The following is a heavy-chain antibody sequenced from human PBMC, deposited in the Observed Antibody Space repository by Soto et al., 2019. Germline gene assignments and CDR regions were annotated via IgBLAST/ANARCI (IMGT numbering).Heavy chain of an antibody. CDR2: VYHNGLT. CDR1: GDSIGSNVW. Sequence: SETLSPTCDVSGDSIGSNVWWSWVRQPPGKGLEWIGEVYHNGLTDYNPSLRGRATMSADMSKNQFSLRVTSVTDANTAIYYCARDASLPGEADRFDYWGQGALVNVSS. D-gene: IGHD2-21*02. CDR3: ARDASLPGEADRFDY. V-gene: IGHV4-4*02. J-gene: IGHJ4*02.